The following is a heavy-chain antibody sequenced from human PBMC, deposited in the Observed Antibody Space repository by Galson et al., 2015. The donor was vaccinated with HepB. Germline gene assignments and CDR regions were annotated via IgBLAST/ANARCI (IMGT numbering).Heavy chain of an antibody. V-gene: IGHV3-23*01. CDR3: AKEVSVGATNVLGYFDY. J-gene: IGHJ4*01. Sequence: SLRLSCAASGFTLSDYAMSWVRQSPGRGLEWVSLISGGRGNTYYADSVKGRFTISRDNSKSTLYLQMSSLRAEDTAIYYCAKEVSVGATNVLGYFDYWGHGTLVTVSS. D-gene: IGHD1-26*01. CDR1: GFTLSDYA. CDR2: ISGGRGNT.